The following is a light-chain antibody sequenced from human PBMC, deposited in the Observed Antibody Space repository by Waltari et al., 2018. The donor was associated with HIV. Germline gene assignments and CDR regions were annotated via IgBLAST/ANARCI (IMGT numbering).Light chain of an antibody. CDR1: VSLLHDSGFSY. CDR2: LGS. J-gene: IGKJ4*01. V-gene: IGKV2-28*01. Sequence: DIVMTQSPLSLSVSPAESSSFSSSSTVSLLHDSGFSYVDWYLQKPGQSPDILIYLGSHRASGVPDRFSGGGSGTDFTLEISRVEPEDVGVYFCMQSLQTPLTFGGGTKVEIK. CDR3: MQSLQTPLT.